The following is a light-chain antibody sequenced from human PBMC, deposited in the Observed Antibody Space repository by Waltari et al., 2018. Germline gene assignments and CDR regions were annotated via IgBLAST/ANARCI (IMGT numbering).Light chain of an antibody. Sequence: SSELTQDPAVSVALGQTVRITCQGDSLRRYYATWFQQKPGQAPILVLYDKNKWPSGITDRFSGSNSANTAALTITGAQAEDEAEYYCNSRDYSGHHIYLIGPGTKVTVL. CDR3: NSRDYSGHHIYL. V-gene: IGLV3-19*01. J-gene: IGLJ1*01. CDR1: SLRRYY. CDR2: DKN.